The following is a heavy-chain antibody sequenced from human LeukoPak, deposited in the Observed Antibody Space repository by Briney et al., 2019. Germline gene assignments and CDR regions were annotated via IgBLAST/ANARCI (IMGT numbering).Heavy chain of an antibody. CDR3: ARVQQLVGNWFDP. V-gene: IGHV3-48*01. CDR2: ISSGPSNI. J-gene: IGHJ5*02. CDR1: GFTFSSYS. D-gene: IGHD6-13*01. Sequence: GGSLRLSCAASGFTFSSYSMNWVRQAPGKGLEWVSYISSGPSNIYYADSVKGRFTISRDNAKNSLYLQMNSLRAEDTAVYYCARVQQLVGNWFDPWGQGTLVTVSS.